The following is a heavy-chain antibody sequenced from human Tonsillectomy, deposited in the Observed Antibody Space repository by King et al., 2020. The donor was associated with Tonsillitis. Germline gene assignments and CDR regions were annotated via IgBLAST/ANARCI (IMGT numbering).Heavy chain of an antibody. V-gene: IGHV4-59*01. CDR2: IYYSGST. D-gene: IGHD4-23*01. Sequence: QLQESGPGLVKPSETLSLTCTVSGGSISSYYWSWIRQPPGKGLEWIGYIYYSGSTNYNPSLKSRVTISVDTSKNQFSLKLSSVTAADTAVYYCARDSRTTVVTFFDHWGQGTLVTVSS. CDR3: ARDSRTTVVTFFDH. J-gene: IGHJ4*02. CDR1: GGSISSYY.